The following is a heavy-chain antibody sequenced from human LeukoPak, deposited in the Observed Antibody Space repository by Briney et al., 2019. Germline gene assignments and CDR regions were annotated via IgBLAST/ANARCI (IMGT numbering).Heavy chain of an antibody. J-gene: IGHJ4*02. CDR2: ISGSGGST. V-gene: IGHV3-23*01. Sequence: GGSLRLSCAASGFTFSSYAMSWVRQAPGKGLEWVSAISGSGGSTYYADSVKGRFTISRDNSKNPMYLQMNSLRAEDTVVYYCAKDLAMVRGVTKSSFVDYWGQGNLVTASS. CDR3: AKDLAMVRGVTKSSFVDY. D-gene: IGHD3-10*01. CDR1: GFTFSSYA.